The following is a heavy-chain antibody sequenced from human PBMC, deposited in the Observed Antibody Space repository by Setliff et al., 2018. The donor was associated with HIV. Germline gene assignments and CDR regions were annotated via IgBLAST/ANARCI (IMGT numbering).Heavy chain of an antibody. D-gene: IGHD1-1*01. CDR1: GYTFIDHY. CDR2: VDPEDGET. J-gene: IGHJ4*02. Sequence: ASVKVSCKISGYTFIDHYIHWVQQAPGKGLEWMGRVDPEDGETITAEKFQGRVTMTADRSTDTIYMELSSLRSEDTAVYYCARQLSNSLDFWGQGAQVTVSS. CDR3: ARQLSNSLDF. V-gene: IGHV1-69-2*01.